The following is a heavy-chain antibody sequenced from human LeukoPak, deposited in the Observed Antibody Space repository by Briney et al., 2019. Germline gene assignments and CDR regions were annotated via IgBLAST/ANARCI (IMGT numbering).Heavy chain of an antibody. Sequence: MASETLSLTCAVSGGSISSSNWWSWVRQPPGKGLEWIGEIYHSGSTNCNPSLKSRVTISVDKSKNQFSLKLSSVTAADTAVYYCATGGDFDWMKFDPWGQGTLVTVSS. CDR3: ATGGDFDWMKFDP. CDR1: GGSISSSNW. CDR2: IYHSGST. D-gene: IGHD3-9*01. J-gene: IGHJ5*02. V-gene: IGHV4-4*02.